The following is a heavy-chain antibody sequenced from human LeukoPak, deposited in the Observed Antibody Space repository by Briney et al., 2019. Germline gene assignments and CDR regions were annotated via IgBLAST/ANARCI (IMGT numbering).Heavy chain of an antibody. V-gene: IGHV3-23*01. D-gene: IGHD1-26*01. CDR2: ISGSGGST. CDR1: GFTFSSYA. Sequence: GGSLRLSCAASGFTFSSYAMSWVRQAPGKGLEWVSAISGSGGSTYYADSVKGRFTISRDNSKNTLYLQMNSLRAEDTAVYYCANTVGREVTTDGYFQHWGQGTLVTVSS. CDR3: ANTVGREVTTDGYFQH. J-gene: IGHJ1*01.